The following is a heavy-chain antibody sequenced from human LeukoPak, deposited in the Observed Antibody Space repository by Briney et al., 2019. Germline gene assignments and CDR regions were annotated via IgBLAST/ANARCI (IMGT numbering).Heavy chain of an antibody. CDR1: GFTFDDYG. D-gene: IGHD6-13*01. CDR2: INWNGGST. V-gene: IGHV3-20*04. Sequence: GGSLRLSCAASGFTFDDYGMSWVRQAPGKGLEWVSGINWNGGSTGYADSVKGRFTISRDNANNSLYLQMNSLTAEDTALYYCARALEGIAAAGMFDYWGQGTPVTVSS. CDR3: ARALEGIAAAGMFDY. J-gene: IGHJ4*02.